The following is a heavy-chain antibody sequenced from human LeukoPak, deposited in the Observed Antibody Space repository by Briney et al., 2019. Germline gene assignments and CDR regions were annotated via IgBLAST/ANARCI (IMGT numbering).Heavy chain of an antibody. D-gene: IGHD2-2*01. CDR1: GGTFSSYA. V-gene: IGHV1-69*05. J-gene: IGHJ3*02. Sequence: GASVKVSCKASGGTFSSYAISWVRQAPGQGLEWMGGIIPIFGTANYAQKFQGRVTITTDESTSTAYMELSSLRSEDTAVYYCARDFQSTRRGAFDIWGQGTMVTVSS. CDR3: ARDFQSTRRGAFDI. CDR2: IIPIFGTA.